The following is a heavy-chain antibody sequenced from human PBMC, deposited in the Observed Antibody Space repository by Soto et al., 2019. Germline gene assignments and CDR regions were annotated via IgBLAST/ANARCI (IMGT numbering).Heavy chain of an antibody. Sequence: QVQLVQSGAEVKKPGSSVKVSCKASGGTFSSYAISWVRQAPGQGLEWMGGIIPIFGTANYAQKFQGRVTITADESTRTAYMELSSLRSEDTAVYYCASGAYDFWSGPGGGMDVWGQGTTVTVSS. V-gene: IGHV1-69*12. J-gene: IGHJ6*02. D-gene: IGHD3-3*01. CDR3: ASGAYDFWSGPGGGMDV. CDR1: GGTFSSYA. CDR2: IIPIFGTA.